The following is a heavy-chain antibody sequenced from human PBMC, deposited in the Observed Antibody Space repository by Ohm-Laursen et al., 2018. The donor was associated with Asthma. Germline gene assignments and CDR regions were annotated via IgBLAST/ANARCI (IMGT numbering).Heavy chain of an antibody. CDR3: ARDGCSGNSCYYFDY. J-gene: IGHJ4*02. V-gene: IGHV3-33*01. D-gene: IGHD2-15*01. Sequence: SLRLSCAASGFTFSSYGMHWVRQAPGKGLVWVAVIWYDGSNKYYADSVKGRFTISRDNSKNTLYLQMNSLRAEDTAVYYCARDGCSGNSCYYFDYWGQGTLVTVSS. CDR2: IWYDGSNK. CDR1: GFTFSSYG.